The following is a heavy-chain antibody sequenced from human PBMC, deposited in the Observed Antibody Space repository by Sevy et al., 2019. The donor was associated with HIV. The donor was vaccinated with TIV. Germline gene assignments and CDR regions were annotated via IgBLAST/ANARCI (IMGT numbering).Heavy chain of an antibody. CDR3: SRHCSGTSCSHAFDI. J-gene: IGHJ3*02. Sequence: SETLSLTCAVYGGSFSGYYWSWIRQPPGKGLEWIGEINHSGGTNYNPSLKSRVTISVDTSKNQFSLKLSSVIAADTAVYYCSRHCSGTSCSHAFDIWGQGTMVTVSS. CDR1: GGSFSGYY. V-gene: IGHV4-34*01. CDR2: INHSGGT. D-gene: IGHD2-2*01.